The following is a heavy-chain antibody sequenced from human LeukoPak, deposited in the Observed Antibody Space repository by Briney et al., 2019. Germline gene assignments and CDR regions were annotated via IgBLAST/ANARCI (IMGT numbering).Heavy chain of an antibody. V-gene: IGHV1-3*04. J-gene: IGHJ6*02. CDR2: INTGDGNT. CDR1: GYTFTSYA. Sequence: ASVTVSCKASGYTFTSYAMHWVRQAHGQGLEWMGGINTGDGNTKYSQKFQGRVTITRDTSASTAYMELSSLRSEDTAVYYCARGDGDYGVSYYYYGMDVWGQGTTVTVSS. D-gene: IGHD4-17*01. CDR3: ARGDGDYGVSYYYYGMDV.